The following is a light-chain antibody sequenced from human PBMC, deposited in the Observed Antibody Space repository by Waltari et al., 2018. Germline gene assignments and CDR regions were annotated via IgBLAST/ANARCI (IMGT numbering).Light chain of an antibody. CDR2: KAS. J-gene: IGKJ1*01. CDR1: QSISRW. V-gene: IGKV1-5*03. CDR3: QHET. Sequence: DIQMTQSPSTLSASVGDRVTITCRASQSISRWFAWYQQKPGKVPKLLIYKASSLESGVPSRFSGSGSGTEFTLTISSLQPDDFATYYCQHETFGQGTKVEIK.